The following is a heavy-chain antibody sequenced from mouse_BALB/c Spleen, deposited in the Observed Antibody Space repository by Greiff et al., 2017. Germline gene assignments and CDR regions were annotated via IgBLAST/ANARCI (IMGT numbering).Heavy chain of an antibody. D-gene: IGHD2-3*01. V-gene: IGHV14-3*02. CDR2: IDPANGNT. CDR1: GFNIKDTY. Sequence: VQLKESGAELVKPGASVKLSCTASGFNIKDTYMHWVKQRPEQGLEWIGRIDPANGNTKYDPKFQGKATITADTSSNTAYLQLSSLTSEDTAVYYCASDYDGFWFAYWGQGTLVTVSA. J-gene: IGHJ3*01. CDR3: ASDYDGFWFAY.